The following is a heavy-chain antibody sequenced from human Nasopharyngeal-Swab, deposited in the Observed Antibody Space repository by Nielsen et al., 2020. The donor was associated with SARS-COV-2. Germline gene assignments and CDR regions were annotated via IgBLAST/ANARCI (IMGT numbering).Heavy chain of an antibody. D-gene: IGHD3-3*01. CDR2: IYYSGST. CDR1: GGSISSYY. V-gene: IGHV4-59*12. CDR3: ARVVRIRFLEWSRYYGMDA. Sequence: SETLSLTCTVSGGSISSYYWSWIRQPPGKGLEWIGYIYYSGSTNYNPSLKSRVTISVDKSKNQFSLKLSSVTAADTAVYYCARVVRIRFLEWSRYYGMDAWGQGTTVTVSS. J-gene: IGHJ6*02.